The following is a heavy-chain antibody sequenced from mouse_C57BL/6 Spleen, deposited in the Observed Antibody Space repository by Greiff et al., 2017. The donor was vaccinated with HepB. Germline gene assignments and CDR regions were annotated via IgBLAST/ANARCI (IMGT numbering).Heavy chain of an antibody. D-gene: IGHD4-1*01. V-gene: IGHV1-55*01. CDR1: GYTFTSYW. Sequence: VKLQQPGAELVKPGASVKMSCKASGYTFTSYWITWVKQRPGQGLEWIGDIYPGSGSTNYNEKFKSKATLTVDTSSSTAYMQLSSLTSEDSAVYYCAREGTGPYYAMDYWGQGTSVTVSS. CDR3: AREGTGPYYAMDY. CDR2: IYPGSGST. J-gene: IGHJ4*01.